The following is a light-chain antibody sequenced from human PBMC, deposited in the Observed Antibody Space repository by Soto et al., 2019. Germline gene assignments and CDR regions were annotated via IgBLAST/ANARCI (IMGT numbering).Light chain of an antibody. CDR1: SSDVGRYNY. V-gene: IGLV2-14*01. J-gene: IGLJ1*01. CDR2: EGS. Sequence: QSALTQPASVSGSPGQSITIPCTGTSSDVGRYNYVSWYQQHPGTAPKLMIYEGSNRTSGVSNRFSGSKSGNTASLTISGLHTEDEADYYCGSYTSSSTYVFGTGTKLTVL. CDR3: GSYTSSSTYV.